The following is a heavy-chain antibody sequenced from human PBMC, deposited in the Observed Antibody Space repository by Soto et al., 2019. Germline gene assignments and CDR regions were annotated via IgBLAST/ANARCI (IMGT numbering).Heavy chain of an antibody. CDR3: ARVEGIEEAGTSEAFDI. CDR1: GFTFSSYG. CDR2: ISYDGSNK. J-gene: IGHJ3*02. V-gene: IGHV3-30*03. Sequence: QVQLVESGGGVVQPGRSLRLSCAASGFTFSSYGMHWVRQAPGKGLEWVAVISYDGSNKYYADSVKGRFTISRDNSKNALYLRMNSLRAEDTAVYYCARVEGIEEAGTSEAFDIWGLGTLVTVSS. D-gene: IGHD6-13*01.